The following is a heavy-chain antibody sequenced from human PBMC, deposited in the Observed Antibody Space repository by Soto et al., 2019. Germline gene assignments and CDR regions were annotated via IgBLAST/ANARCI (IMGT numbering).Heavy chain of an antibody. V-gene: IGHV3-66*01. J-gene: IGHJ4*02. CDR1: GFTVSSNY. D-gene: IGHD3-9*01. CDR3: ARDGIYDILTGYYGY. CDR2: IYSGGST. Sequence: EVQLVESGGGLVQPGGSLRLSCVASGFTVSSNYMSWVRQAPGKGLEWVSVIYSGGSTYYADSVKGRFTISRDNSKNTLYLQMNSLRAEDTAVYYCARDGIYDILTGYYGYWGQGTLVTVSS.